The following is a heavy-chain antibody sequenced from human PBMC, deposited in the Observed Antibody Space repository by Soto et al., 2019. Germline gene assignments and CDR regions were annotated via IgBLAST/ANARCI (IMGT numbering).Heavy chain of an antibody. V-gene: IGHV3-23*01. CDR3: AKVGLDQNRPTYFDY. CDR2: ISGSGGST. J-gene: IGHJ4*02. D-gene: IGHD3-16*01. CDR1: GFTFSSYA. Sequence: PGGSLRLSCAASGFTFSSYAMSWVRQAPGKGLEWVSAISGSGGSTYYADSVKGRFTISRDNSKNTLYLQMNSLRAEDTAVYYCAKVGLDQNRPTYFDYWGQGTLVTVSS.